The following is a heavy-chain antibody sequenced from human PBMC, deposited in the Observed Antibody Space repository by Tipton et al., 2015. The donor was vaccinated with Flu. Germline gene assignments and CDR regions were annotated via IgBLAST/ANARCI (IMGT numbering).Heavy chain of an antibody. V-gene: IGHV4-59*11. CDR2: IYSSGST. J-gene: IGHJ4*02. Sequence: LTCSVSGGSISGHYWNWIRQPPGKGLEWIGYIYSSGSTTYNPSLKSRVSMSADTSMNQFSLRLISVTAADTAVYYCARSSSAYDYVWGGSYYFDFWGQGTLVTVSS. D-gene: IGHD3-16*01. CDR3: ARSSSAYDYVWGGSYYFDF. CDR1: GGSISGHY.